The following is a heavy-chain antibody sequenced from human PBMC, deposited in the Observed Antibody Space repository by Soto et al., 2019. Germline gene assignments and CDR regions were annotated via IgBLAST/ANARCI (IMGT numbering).Heavy chain of an antibody. CDR3: ARVSGSGFDY. Sequence: EVQLVESGGGLVQPGGSLRLSCVASGFTFSTDSMNWVRQAPGKGLEWVAHISTSGATRYYADSVKGRLTLSRDNAEPSLDPQMDSLRNEDTAVYYCARVSGSGFDYWGQGTLVTVSS. J-gene: IGHJ4*02. CDR1: GFTFSTDS. D-gene: IGHD6-19*01. CDR2: ISTSGATR. V-gene: IGHV3-48*02.